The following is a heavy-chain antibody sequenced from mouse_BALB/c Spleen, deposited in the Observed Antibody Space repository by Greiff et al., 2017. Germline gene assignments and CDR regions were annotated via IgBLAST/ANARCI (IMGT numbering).Heavy chain of an antibody. J-gene: IGHJ3*01. Sequence: EVQGVESGGGLVQPGGSRKLSCAASGFTFSSFGMHWVRQAPEKGLEWVAYISSGSSTIYYADTVTGRFTISRDNPKNTLFLQMTSLRSEDTAMYYCARGGFKAWFAYWGQGTLVTVSA. CDR2: ISSGSSTI. CDR1: GFTFSSFG. V-gene: IGHV5-17*02. CDR3: ARGGFKAWFAY.